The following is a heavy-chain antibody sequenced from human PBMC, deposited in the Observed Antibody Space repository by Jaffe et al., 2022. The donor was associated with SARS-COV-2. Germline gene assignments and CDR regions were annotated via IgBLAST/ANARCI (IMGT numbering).Heavy chain of an antibody. Sequence: QVQLVESGGGVVQPGRSLRLSCAASGFTFSSYAMHWVRQAPGKGLEWVAVISYDGSNKYYADSVKGRFTISRDNSKNTLYLQMNSLRAEDTAVYYCARGRYREIDYWGQGTLVTVSS. V-gene: IGHV3-30*04. D-gene: IGHD2-2*02. J-gene: IGHJ4*02. CDR1: GFTFSSYA. CDR3: ARGRYREIDY. CDR2: ISYDGSNK.